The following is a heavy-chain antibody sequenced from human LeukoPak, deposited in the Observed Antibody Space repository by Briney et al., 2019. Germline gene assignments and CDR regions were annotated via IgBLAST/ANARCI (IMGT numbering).Heavy chain of an antibody. V-gene: IGHV3-48*01. CDR2: ISSSSSTI. J-gene: IGHJ5*02. CDR1: GFTFSSYS. CDR3: ARGDNWFDP. Sequence: PGGSLRLSCAASGFTFSSYSMNWVRQAPGKGLEWVSYISSSSSTIYYADSVKGRFTISRDNAKNSLYLQMNSLRAEDTAAYHCARGDNWFDPWGQGTLVTVSS.